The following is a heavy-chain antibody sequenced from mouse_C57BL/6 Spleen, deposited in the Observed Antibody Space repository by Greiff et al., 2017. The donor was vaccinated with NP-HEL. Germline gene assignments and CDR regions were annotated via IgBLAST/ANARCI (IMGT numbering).Heavy chain of an antibody. J-gene: IGHJ4*01. V-gene: IGHV1-18*01. CDR1: GYTFTDYN. CDR3: ARRRVTTVGYAMDY. D-gene: IGHD1-1*01. Sequence: VQLQQSGPELVKPGASVKIPCKASGYTFTDYNMDWVKQSHGKSLEWIGDINPNNGGTIYNQKFKGKATLTVDKSSSTAYMELRSLTSEDTAVYYCARRRVTTVGYAMDYWGQGTSVTVSS. CDR2: INPNNGGT.